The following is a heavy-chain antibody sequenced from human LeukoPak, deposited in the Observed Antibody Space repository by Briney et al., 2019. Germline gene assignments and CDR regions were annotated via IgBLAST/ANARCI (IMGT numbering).Heavy chain of an antibody. V-gene: IGHV4-38-2*02. J-gene: IGHJ5*02. CDR1: GYYISGGYY. CDR3: AREDDDNWFDP. Sequence: SETLSLTCTVSGYYISGGYYWGWIRQPPGKGLEWIGSIYQSGRTYYNLSLKSRVTILVDTSKNEFSLKLSSVTAADTAIYYCAREDDDNWFDPWGQGTLVTVSS. CDR2: IYQSGRT.